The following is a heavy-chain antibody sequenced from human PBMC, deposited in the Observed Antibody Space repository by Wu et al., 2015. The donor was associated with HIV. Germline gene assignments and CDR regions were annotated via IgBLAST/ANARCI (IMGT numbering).Heavy chain of an antibody. J-gene: IGHJ5*02. CDR2: IIPMFRTA. D-gene: IGHD6-13*01. CDR1: GGIFSSFA. Sequence: QVQLVQSGAEVKKPGSSVKVSCKASGGIFSSFAINWVRQAPGQGLEWVGGIIPMFRTANYAQNFQGRVTITTDESTNTAYMELSGLRYEDTAMYYCARNRAAVGNFRENWFDPWGEGTLVTVSS. V-gene: IGHV1-69*05. CDR3: ARNRAAVGNFRENWFDP.